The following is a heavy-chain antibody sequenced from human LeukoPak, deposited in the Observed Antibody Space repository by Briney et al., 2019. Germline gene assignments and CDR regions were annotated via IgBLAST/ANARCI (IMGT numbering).Heavy chain of an antibody. Sequence: SETLSLTCTVSGGSISSSSYYWGWIRQPPGKGLEWIGSIYYSGSTNYNPSLKSRVTISVDKSKNQFSLKLSSVTAADTAVYYCARDGGSGYLRSFFDYWGQGTLVTVSS. CDR3: ARDGGSGYLRSFFDY. D-gene: IGHD3-22*01. V-gene: IGHV4-39*07. J-gene: IGHJ4*02. CDR2: IYYSGST. CDR1: GGSISSSSYY.